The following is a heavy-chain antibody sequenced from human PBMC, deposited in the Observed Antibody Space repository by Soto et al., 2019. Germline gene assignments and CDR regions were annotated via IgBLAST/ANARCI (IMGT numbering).Heavy chain of an antibody. Sequence: GGSLSLSSAASGFTVSSYAMHWVRQAPGKGLEWVAVISYDGSNKYYADSVKGRFPISRDNSKNTLYLQMNSLRAEDTAGYYCARDVGDGYSSSHHYYYYYGMDVWGQGTTVTVSS. V-gene: IGHV3-30-3*01. J-gene: IGHJ6*02. CDR1: GFTVSSYA. CDR3: ARDVGDGYSSSHHYYYYYGMDV. CDR2: ISYDGSNK. D-gene: IGHD6-6*01.